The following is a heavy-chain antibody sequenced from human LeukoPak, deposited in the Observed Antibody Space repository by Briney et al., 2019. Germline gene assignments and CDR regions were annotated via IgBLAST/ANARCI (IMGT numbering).Heavy chain of an antibody. Sequence: GRSLRLSCAASGFTFSSYGMHWVRQAPGKGLEWVAVISYDGSNKYYADSVKGRFIISRDNSKNSLYLQMNSLRAEDTAVYYCAREDDPALVSWGYWGQGTLVTVSS. V-gene: IGHV3-30*03. CDR2: ISYDGSNK. D-gene: IGHD7-27*01. CDR3: AREDDPALVSWGY. J-gene: IGHJ4*02. CDR1: GFTFSSYG.